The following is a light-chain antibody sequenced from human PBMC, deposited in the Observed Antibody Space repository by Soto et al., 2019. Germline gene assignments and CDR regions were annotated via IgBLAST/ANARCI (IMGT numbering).Light chain of an antibody. CDR1: TGAVTSGFY. J-gene: IGLJ1*01. V-gene: IGLV7-43*01. CDR2: SSI. CDR3: LLYYGSTHV. Sequence: VVTQEPSLTVSPGGTVTLTCASSTGAVTSGFYPNWFQQKPGQAPRPLIYSSISKHSWTPARFSGSLIGGKAVLTLSSVQPEDEADYYCLLYYGSTHVFGTGTKVTVL.